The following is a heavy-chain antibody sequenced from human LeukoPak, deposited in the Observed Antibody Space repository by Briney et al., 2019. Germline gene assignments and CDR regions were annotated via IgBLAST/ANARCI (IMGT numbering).Heavy chain of an antibody. CDR3: ARDMRSLAVAGTFDY. D-gene: IGHD6-19*01. V-gene: IGHV4-39*07. J-gene: IGHJ4*02. CDR2: IYYSGST. Sequence: PSETLSLTCTVSGCSISSSSYYWGWIRQPPGKGLEWIGSIYYSGSTYYNPSLKSRVTISVDTSKNQFSLKLSSVTAADTAVYYCARDMRSLAVAGTFDYWGQGTLVTVSS. CDR1: GCSISSSSYY.